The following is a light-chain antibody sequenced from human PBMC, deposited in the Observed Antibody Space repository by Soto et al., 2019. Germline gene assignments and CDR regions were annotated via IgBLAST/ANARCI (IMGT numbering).Light chain of an antibody. CDR3: QHSYSPPWT. CDR1: QSISYY. V-gene: IGKV1-39*01. CDR2: STS. Sequence: DIQMTQSPSSLSASVGDRVTITCRASQSISYYLNWYQQKQGRAPRLLIYSTSTLQSGVPSKFSGSASGTDFTLTISSLQPEDFATYYCQHSYSPPWTFGQGTKVEIK. J-gene: IGKJ1*01.